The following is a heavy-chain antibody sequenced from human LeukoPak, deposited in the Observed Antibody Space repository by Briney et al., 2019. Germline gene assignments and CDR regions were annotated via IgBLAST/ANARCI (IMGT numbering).Heavy chain of an antibody. Sequence: GGSLRLSCAASGFTLSSYWMSWVRQAPGKGLEWVANIKQDGSEKYYVDSVKGRFTISRDNAKNSLYLQMNSLRAEDTAVYYCARRLRFDWFRGFDYWGQGTLVTVSS. CDR3: ARRLRFDWFRGFDY. D-gene: IGHD3-9*01. CDR1: GFTLSSYW. V-gene: IGHV3-7*01. J-gene: IGHJ4*02. CDR2: IKQDGSEK.